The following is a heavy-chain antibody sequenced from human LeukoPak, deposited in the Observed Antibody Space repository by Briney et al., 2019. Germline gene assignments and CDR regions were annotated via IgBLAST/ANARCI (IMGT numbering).Heavy chain of an antibody. CDR3: AKEASTFDFDY. D-gene: IGHD3-3*02. J-gene: IGHJ4*02. CDR1: GFTFSNSG. CDR2: IHFDGDNK. V-gene: IGHV3-30*02. Sequence: PGGSLRLSCAASGFTFSNSGMHWVRQAPGKGLEWVAFIHFDGDNKYFADSVKGRFTISRENSKNILFLQMNSLRAEDTAVYYCAKEASTFDFDYWGQGTLVTVSS.